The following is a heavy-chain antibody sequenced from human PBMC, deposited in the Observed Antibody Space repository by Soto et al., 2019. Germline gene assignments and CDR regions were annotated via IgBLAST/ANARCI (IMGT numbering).Heavy chain of an antibody. Sequence: ETLSLTCSVSGASVSDKTFYWSWLRQSPGKGLEWIGYIYYSGTTNYNPSLKGRFTIAVDTSKNQFSLRLTSLTAADTALYYCARTTAVPNTLRSRYYLDYWGQGMLVTVSS. J-gene: IGHJ4*02. D-gene: IGHD4-17*01. V-gene: IGHV4-61*01. CDR3: ARTTAVPNTLRSRYYLDY. CDR1: GASVSDKTFY. CDR2: IYYSGTT.